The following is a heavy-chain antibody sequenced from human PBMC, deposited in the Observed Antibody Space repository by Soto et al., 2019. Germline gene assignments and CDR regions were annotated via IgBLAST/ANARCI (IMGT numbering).Heavy chain of an antibody. CDR1: GLTVKSNY. J-gene: IGHJ4*02. CDR3: ARGLPVVTWFGDSYYFDY. D-gene: IGHD3-10*01. CDR2: IYSGGST. Sequence: GGSMKLSCAASGLTVKSNYMSWVRQDTGKGLEWVSVIYSGGSTYYADSVKGRFTISRDNSKNTLYLQMNSLRAEDTAVYYCARGLPVVTWFGDSYYFDYWGQGTLVTVSS. V-gene: IGHV3-66*01.